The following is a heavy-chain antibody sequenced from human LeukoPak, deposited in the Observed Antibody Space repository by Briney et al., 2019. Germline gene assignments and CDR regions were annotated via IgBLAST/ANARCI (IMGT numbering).Heavy chain of an antibody. V-gene: IGHV3-30*18. CDR2: ISYDGSDK. J-gene: IGHJ4*02. CDR3: AKDPRRYSRTGGYFDY. Sequence: GGSLRLSCAASGFTFSSYSMNWVRQAPGKGLEWVAVISYDGSDKYYADSVKGRFTISRDNSKNTLYLQMNSLRAEDTAVYYCAKDPRRYSRTGGYFDYWGQGILVTVSS. CDR1: GFTFSSYS. D-gene: IGHD6-13*01.